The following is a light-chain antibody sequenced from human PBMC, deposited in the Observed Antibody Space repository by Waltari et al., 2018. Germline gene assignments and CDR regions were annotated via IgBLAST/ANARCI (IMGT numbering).Light chain of an antibody. CDR2: DVS. CDR3: SSYTSSRLYV. CDR1: SSDVGAYNY. Sequence: QSALTQPASVSGSRGQWITISCTGTSSDVGAYNYVSWYQQPPGKAPKLMIYDVSNRPSGVSNRFSGSKSGNTASLTISGLQTEDEADYYCSSYTSSRLYVFGTGTKVTVL. J-gene: IGLJ1*01. V-gene: IGLV2-14*03.